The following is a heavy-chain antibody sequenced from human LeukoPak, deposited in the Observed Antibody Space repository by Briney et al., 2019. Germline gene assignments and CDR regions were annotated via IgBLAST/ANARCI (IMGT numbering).Heavy chain of an antibody. CDR3: ARDLFDYYDSSGYRSRGFDY. CDR1: GYSISSSNW. D-gene: IGHD3-22*01. J-gene: IGHJ4*02. V-gene: IGHV4-4*02. CDR2: IYHSGST. Sequence: SETLSLTYTVSGYSISSSNWWSWVRQPPGKGLEWIGEIYHSGSTNYNPSLKSRVTISVDKSKNQFSLKLSSVTAADTAVYYCARDLFDYYDSSGYRSRGFDYWGQGTLVTVSS.